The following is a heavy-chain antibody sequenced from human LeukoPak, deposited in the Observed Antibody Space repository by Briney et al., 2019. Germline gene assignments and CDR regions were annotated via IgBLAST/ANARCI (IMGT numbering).Heavy chain of an antibody. CDR3: ARVFYFYDTSGPQYSFDY. Sequence: ASVKLSCKTSGYPFISYGLSWVRQAPGQGLEWMGWISAYNGDTNYAQRLQGRVTMTTDTSTTTAYMELRSLRSDGTAVYYCARVFYFYDTSGPQYSFDYWGQGTLVTVSS. J-gene: IGHJ4*02. CDR1: GYPFISYG. D-gene: IGHD3-22*01. V-gene: IGHV1-18*04. CDR2: ISAYNGDT.